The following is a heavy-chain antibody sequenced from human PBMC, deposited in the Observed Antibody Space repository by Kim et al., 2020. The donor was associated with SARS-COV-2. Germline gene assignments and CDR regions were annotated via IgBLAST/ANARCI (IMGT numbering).Heavy chain of an antibody. CDR2: IWYDGSNK. CDR1: GFTFSSYG. V-gene: IGHV3-33*01. D-gene: IGHD5-12*01. J-gene: IGHJ4*02. Sequence: GGSLRLSRAASGFTFSSYGMHWVRQAPGKGLEWVAVIWYDGSNKYYADSVKGRFTISRDNSKNTLYLQMNSLRAEDTAVYYCARDNLLIVDEVATMDYWGQGTLVTDSS. CDR3: ARDNLLIVDEVATMDY.